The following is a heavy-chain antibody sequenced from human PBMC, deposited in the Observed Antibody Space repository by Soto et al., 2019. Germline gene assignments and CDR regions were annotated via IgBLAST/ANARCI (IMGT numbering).Heavy chain of an antibody. V-gene: IGHV3-23*01. D-gene: IGHD4-17*01. CDR1: GFSFSTYA. Sequence: GGSLRLSCAASGFSFSTYAMNWVRQAPGKGLEWVSVISDSGGDTKFADSVKGRFTMSRDNSKNTLYLQMNSLRVEDTAVYYCARAAHFNYGGNSGFDYWGQGTLVTVSS. CDR3: ARAAHFNYGGNSGFDY. J-gene: IGHJ4*02. CDR2: ISDSGGDT.